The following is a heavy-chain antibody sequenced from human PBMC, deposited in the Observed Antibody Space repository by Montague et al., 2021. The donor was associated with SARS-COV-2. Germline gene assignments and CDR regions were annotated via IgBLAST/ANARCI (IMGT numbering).Heavy chain of an antibody. CDR2: IYYSGST. J-gene: IGHJ5*02. V-gene: IGHV4-59*02. CDR1: GGSVSSYY. D-gene: IGHD3-3*01. Sequence: SETLSLTCTVSGGSVSSYYWSWIRQSPGKGLQWLGYIYYSGSTNYNPSLKSRVTMSVDTSKNQLSLRLNSVTTADTAVYFCARAGGFYDYWSGYSSSAGFFDHWGQGTLVTVSS. CDR3: ARAGGFYDYWSGYSSSAGFFDH.